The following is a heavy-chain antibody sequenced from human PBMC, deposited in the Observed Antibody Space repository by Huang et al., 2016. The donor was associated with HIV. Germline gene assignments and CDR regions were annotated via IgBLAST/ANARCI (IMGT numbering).Heavy chain of an antibody. CDR2: IYYCGTT. CDR3: ARRREEENGWDPPPSFDS. CDR1: GGSINSISYY. D-gene: IGHD2-8*01. V-gene: IGHV4-39*01. Sequence: QLLLQESGPRLVRPSETLSLTCSVSGGSINSISYYWGWIRQPPGKGLEWIASIYYCGTTYYSPSLRGRVAISADTSKNEFSLTLHSVTAADTAVYYCARRREEENGWDPPPSFDSWGQG. J-gene: IGHJ4*02.